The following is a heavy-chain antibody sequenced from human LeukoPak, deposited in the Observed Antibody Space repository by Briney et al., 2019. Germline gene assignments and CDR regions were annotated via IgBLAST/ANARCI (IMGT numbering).Heavy chain of an antibody. J-gene: IGHJ4*02. CDR3: ARASSGSYSVWNSTLDY. CDR2: ISSNGGST. CDR1: GFTFSSYA. D-gene: IGHD1-26*01. Sequence: PGGSLRLSCAASGFTFSSYAMHWVRQAPGKGLEYVSAISSNGGSTYYANSVKGRFTISRDNSKNTLYLQVGSLRPEDMAVYYCARASSGSYSVWNSTLDYWGQGTLVTVSS. V-gene: IGHV3-64*01.